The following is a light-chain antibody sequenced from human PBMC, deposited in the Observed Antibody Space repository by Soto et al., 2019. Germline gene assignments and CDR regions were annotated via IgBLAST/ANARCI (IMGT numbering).Light chain of an antibody. V-gene: IGKV1-6*01. CDR1: QGIRDD. Sequence: AIQMTQSPSSLSASVGDRVTITCRASQGIRDDLGWYQQKPGKAPKLLIYSAFSLQSGVPSRFGGSGSGTDFTLTISSLQPEDFATYYCLQDYNYPWTFGQGTKVDIK. J-gene: IGKJ1*01. CDR3: LQDYNYPWT. CDR2: SAF.